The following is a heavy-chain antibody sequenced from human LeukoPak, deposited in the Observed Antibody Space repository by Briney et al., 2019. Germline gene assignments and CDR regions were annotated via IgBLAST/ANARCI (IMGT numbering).Heavy chain of an antibody. CDR3: TRGRRDVFDI. CDR2: MNPHSGNT. CDR1: GYTFTFYD. Sequence: ASVKVSWKASGYTFTFYDIQWVRQAAGQGLEWMGWMNPHSGNTGYAQKFLGRITLTRNTSTSMAYMELTSLKSEDTAVYYCTRGRRDVFDIWGQGTTVTVS. J-gene: IGHJ3*02. V-gene: IGHV1-8*03.